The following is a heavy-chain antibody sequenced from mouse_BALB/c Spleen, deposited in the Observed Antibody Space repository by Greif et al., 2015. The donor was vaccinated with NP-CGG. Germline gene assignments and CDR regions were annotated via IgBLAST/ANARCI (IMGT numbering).Heavy chain of an antibody. CDR1: GYSFIGYS. D-gene: IGHD1-1*01. V-gene: IGHV1-31*01. Sequence: EVQLQQSGPELVTPGASVRISCKASGYSFIGYSMHWVRQSHIKSLEWIGCIIPYNGATTYNQNFKDKDSLTVDESSSTAYMELHGLTSEDSAVYYCARYYYGSSYFDYWGQGTTLTVSS. CDR3: ARYYYGSSYFDY. J-gene: IGHJ2*01. CDR2: IIPYNGAT.